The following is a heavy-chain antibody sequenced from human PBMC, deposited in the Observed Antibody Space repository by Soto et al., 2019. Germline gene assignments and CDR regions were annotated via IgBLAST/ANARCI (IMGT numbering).Heavy chain of an antibody. J-gene: IGHJ6*04. Sequence: GGSLRLSCAASGFTFSNFWMHWVRQAPGKGLVWVSRIKSDGSSTTYADSVKGRFTISRDNAKNTLYLQMDSLRGEDTAVYYCARRITGMDVWGKGTTVTVSS. CDR3: ARRITGMDV. V-gene: IGHV3-74*01. CDR2: IKSDGSST. D-gene: IGHD3-16*01. CDR1: GFTFSNFW.